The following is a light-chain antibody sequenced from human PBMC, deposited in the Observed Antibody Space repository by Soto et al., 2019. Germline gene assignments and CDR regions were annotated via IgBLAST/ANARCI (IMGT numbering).Light chain of an antibody. Sequence: IVLTDSPATLALSPWERATLSCRASQSVSSYLAWYQQKPGQAPSLLIYDASQRATGIPARFSGSGSGTAFPLPLSSLAPEDFAFYYCQQRSSWPTFGQGPKVDI. V-gene: IGKV3-11*01. CDR1: QSVSSY. CDR2: DAS. J-gene: IGKJ1*01. CDR3: QQRSSWPT.